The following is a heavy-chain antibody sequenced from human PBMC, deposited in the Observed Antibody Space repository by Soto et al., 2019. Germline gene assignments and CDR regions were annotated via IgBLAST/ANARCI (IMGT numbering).Heavy chain of an antibody. CDR3: ARAYSSTWYEEGY. V-gene: IGHV1-8*01. Sequence: QVQLVQSGAEVKKPGASVKVSCKASGYIFTSYDINWVRQATGQGLEWMGWMNPNSGNTGYAQKFQGSLTMTRNTSISTAYMELSSLRSEDTAIYYCARAYSSTWYEEGYWGQGTLVTVSS. J-gene: IGHJ4*02. CDR2: MNPNSGNT. D-gene: IGHD6-13*01. CDR1: GYIFTSYD.